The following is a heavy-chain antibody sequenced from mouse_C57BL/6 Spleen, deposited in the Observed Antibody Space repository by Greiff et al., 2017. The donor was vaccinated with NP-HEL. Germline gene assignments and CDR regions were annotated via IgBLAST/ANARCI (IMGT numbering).Heavy chain of an antibody. CDR1: GFTFSDYY. D-gene: IGHD4-1*01. Sequence: EVKLVESEGGLVQPGSSMKLSCTASGFTFSDYYMAWVRQVPEKGLEWVANINYDGSSTYYLDSLKSRFIISRDNAKNILYLQMSSLKSEDTATYYCARDRLGRRGGYYFDYWGQGTTLTVSS. CDR3: ARDRLGRRGGYYFDY. CDR2: INYDGSST. V-gene: IGHV5-16*01. J-gene: IGHJ2*01.